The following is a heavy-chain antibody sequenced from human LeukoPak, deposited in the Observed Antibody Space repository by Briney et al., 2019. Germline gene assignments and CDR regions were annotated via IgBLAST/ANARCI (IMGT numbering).Heavy chain of an antibody. Sequence: HTGGSLRLSCAASGFTFSTYWMGWVRQAPGKGLEWVANIKPDGSEEDYVDSVKGRFTISRDNAKGSLYFQMNSLRAEDTAVYYCAKDPTDFDSSGQTYLDYWGQGSLVTVSS. J-gene: IGHJ4*02. V-gene: IGHV3-7*03. D-gene: IGHD3-22*01. CDR2: IKPDGSEE. CDR1: GFTFSTYW. CDR3: AKDPTDFDSSGQTYLDY.